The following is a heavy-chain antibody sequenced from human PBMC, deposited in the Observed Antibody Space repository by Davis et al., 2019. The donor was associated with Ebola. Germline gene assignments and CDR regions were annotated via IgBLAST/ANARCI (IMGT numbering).Heavy chain of an antibody. Sequence: MPSETLSLTCTVSGGSISSYYWSWIRQLPGKGLEWIGYIYYSGSTNYNPSLKSRVTIPVDTSKNQFSLKLSSVTAADTAVYYCARGDYNWKDKYYFDYWGQGTLVTVSS. D-gene: IGHD1-20*01. CDR1: GGSISSYY. CDR2: IYYSGST. J-gene: IGHJ4*02. CDR3: ARGDYNWKDKYYFDY. V-gene: IGHV4-59*01.